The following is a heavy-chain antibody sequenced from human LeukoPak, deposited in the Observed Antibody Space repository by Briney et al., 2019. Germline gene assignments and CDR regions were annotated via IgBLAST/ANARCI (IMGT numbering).Heavy chain of an antibody. CDR3: ARLSGSYFRLDY. CDR2: INSDGSST. D-gene: IGHD1-26*01. CDR1: GFTFSSCW. V-gene: IGHV3-74*01. J-gene: IGHJ4*02. Sequence: GGSLRLSCAASGFTFSSCWMHWVRQAPGKGLVWVSRINSDGSSTSYADSVKGRFTISRDNAKNTLYLQMNSLRAEDTAVYYCARLSGSYFRLDYWGQGTLVTVSS.